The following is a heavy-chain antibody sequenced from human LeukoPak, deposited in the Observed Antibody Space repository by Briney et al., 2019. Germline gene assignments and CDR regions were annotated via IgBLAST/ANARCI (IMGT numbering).Heavy chain of an antibody. CDR3: ARDPLGSGYYGSYFDY. CDR2: ISYDGSNK. J-gene: IGHJ4*02. D-gene: IGHD3-3*01. V-gene: IGHV3-30-3*01. Sequence: GGSLRLSCAASGFTFSSYAMHWVRQASGKGLEWVAVISYDGSNKYYADSVKGRFTISRDNSKNTLYLQMNSLRAEDTAVYYCARDPLGSGYYGSYFDYWGQGTLVTVSS. CDR1: GFTFSSYA.